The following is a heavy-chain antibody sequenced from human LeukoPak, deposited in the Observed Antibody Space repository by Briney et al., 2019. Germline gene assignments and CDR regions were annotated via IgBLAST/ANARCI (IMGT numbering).Heavy chain of an antibody. CDR2: IYYSGST. D-gene: IGHD6-13*01. V-gene: IGHV4-39*01. CDR1: GGSISSSSYY. CDR3: ARRRAEGGSNGHYNWFDP. Sequence: PSETLSLTCTVSGGSISSSSYYWDWIRQPPGKGLEWIGNIYYSGSTNYNPSLKSRVTISVDTSKNQFSLKLSSVTAADTAVYYCARRRAEGGSNGHYNWFDPWGQGILVTVSS. J-gene: IGHJ5*02.